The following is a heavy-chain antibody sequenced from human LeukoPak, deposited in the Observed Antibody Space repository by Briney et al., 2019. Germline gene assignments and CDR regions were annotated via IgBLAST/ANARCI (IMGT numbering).Heavy chain of an antibody. Sequence: PSETLSLTCTVSGGSISSYYWSWIRQPAGKGLEWIGRIYTSGSTNYNPSLKSRVTISVDTSKNQFSLKLSSVTAADTAVYYCARDKYYDFWSGYSSFPGYYMDVWGKGTTVTVSS. J-gene: IGHJ6*03. CDR2: IYTSGST. CDR3: ARDKYYDFWSGYSSFPGYYMDV. V-gene: IGHV4-4*07. D-gene: IGHD3-3*01. CDR1: GGSISSYY.